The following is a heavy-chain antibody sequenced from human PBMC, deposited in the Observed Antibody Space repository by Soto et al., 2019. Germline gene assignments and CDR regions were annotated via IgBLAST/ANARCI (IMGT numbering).Heavy chain of an antibody. D-gene: IGHD7-27*01. V-gene: IGHV4-34*01. Sequence: XETLSLTCTVSGWSFTGHFWSWVRQPPGKGLEWIGEVSHSGNTNYYPSLRSRVTLSVDSSKNQISLALTSVTAADTAVYYCARAKFESTGWHQFDIWGQGTLVTVSS. J-gene: IGHJ4*02. CDR2: VSHSGNT. CDR3: ARAKFESTGWHQFDI. CDR1: GWSFTGHF.